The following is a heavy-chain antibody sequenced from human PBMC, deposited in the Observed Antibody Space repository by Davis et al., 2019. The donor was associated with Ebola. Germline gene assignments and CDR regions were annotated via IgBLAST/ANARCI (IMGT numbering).Heavy chain of an antibody. CDR3: ARGGGAIEYYYYGMDV. V-gene: IGHV5-51*01. D-gene: IGHD3-16*02. CDR2: IYPGDSDT. J-gene: IGHJ6*02. Sequence: GESLKISCEGSGYTFTSYWISWVRQMPGKDLEWMGLIYPGDSDTRYSPSFQGQVTISADKSISTAYLQWSSLKASDTAMYYCARGGGAIEYYYYGMDVWGQGTTVTVSS. CDR1: GYTFTSYW.